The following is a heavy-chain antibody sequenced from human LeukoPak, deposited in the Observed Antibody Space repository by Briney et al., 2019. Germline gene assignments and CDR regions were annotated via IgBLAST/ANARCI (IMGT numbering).Heavy chain of an antibody. CDR2: IGTAGDT. Sequence: PGGSLRLSCAASGFTFSSYDMHWVRQGTGKGLEWVSAIGTAGDTYYPGSVKGRFTISRENAKNSLYLQMNSLRAGDTAVYYCARAGPKTGTYDYWGQGTLVTVSS. CDR1: GFTFSSYD. D-gene: IGHD1/OR15-1a*01. V-gene: IGHV3-13*01. CDR3: ARAGPKTGTYDY. J-gene: IGHJ4*02.